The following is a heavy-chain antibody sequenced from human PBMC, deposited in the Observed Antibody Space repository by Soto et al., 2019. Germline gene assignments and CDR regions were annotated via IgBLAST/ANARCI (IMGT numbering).Heavy chain of an antibody. V-gene: IGHV4-4*07. CDR3: ARCPDYYSMDV. Sequence: SETLSLTCSVSGGSINSYWWSWIRQPAGKGLEWIGRVYSSGTTDYNPSLNSRATLSVETSKNQFSLKLSSVTAADTAVYYCARCPDYYSMDVWGQLTTVTVSS. J-gene: IGHJ6*02. CDR1: GGSINSYW. CDR2: VYSSGTT.